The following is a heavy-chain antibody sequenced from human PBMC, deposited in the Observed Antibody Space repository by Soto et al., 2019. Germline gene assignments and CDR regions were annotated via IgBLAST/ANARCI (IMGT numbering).Heavy chain of an antibody. CDR2: VKDGGHT. CDR1: GGSLSGYY. J-gene: IGHJ4*02. D-gene: IGHD5-12*01. V-gene: IGHV4-34*01. Sequence: QVQLQQWGAGLLKPSETLSLNCAVTGGSLSGYYWSWIRQAPGKGLEWIGEVKDGGHTNYSPSLRGRVTISPDTSNNQFSHRLNSVTAADTGVYYCARGQEGVVATHWDQGSLVTVSS. CDR3: ARGQEGVVATH.